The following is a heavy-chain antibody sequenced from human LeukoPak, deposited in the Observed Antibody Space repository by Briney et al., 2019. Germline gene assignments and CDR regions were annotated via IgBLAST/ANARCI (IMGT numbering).Heavy chain of an antibody. CDR2: IYHSGST. CDR1: GGSISSGGYY. V-gene: IGHV4-30-2*02. D-gene: IGHD3-10*01. CDR3: ARSELLWFGGVNSGFDY. J-gene: IGHJ4*01. Sequence: PSETLSLTCTVSGGSISSGGYYWSWIRQPPGKGLEWIGYIYHSGSTYYNPSLKSRVTISVDTSKNQFSLKLSSVTGADTAVYYCARSELLWFGGVNSGFDYWGQGTLVTASS.